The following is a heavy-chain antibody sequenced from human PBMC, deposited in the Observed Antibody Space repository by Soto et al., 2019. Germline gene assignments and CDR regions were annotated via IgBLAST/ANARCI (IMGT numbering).Heavy chain of an antibody. CDR1: GYTFTSYG. Sequence: ASVKVSCKVSGYTFTSYGISWVRQAPGQGLEWMGWISAYNGNTNYAQKLQGRVTMTTDTSTSTAYMELRSLRSDDTAVYYCARVPSRPRAVDYWGQGTLVTVSS. J-gene: IGHJ4*02. V-gene: IGHV1-18*01. CDR3: ARVPSRPRAVDY. CDR2: ISAYNGNT.